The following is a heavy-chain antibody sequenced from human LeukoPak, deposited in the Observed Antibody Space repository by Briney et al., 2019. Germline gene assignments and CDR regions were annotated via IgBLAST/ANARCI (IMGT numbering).Heavy chain of an antibody. V-gene: IGHV1-2*02. CDR2: INPNSGGT. CDR1: GYTFTSYA. J-gene: IGHJ4*02. D-gene: IGHD6-13*01. CDR3: AKLSVSSWYPYLDY. Sequence: ASVKVSCKASGYTFTSYAMNWVRQAPGQGLEWMGWINPNSGGTNYAQKFQGRVTMTRDTSISTAYMELNRLRSDDTAVYYCAKLSVSSWYPYLDYWGQGSLVTVSS.